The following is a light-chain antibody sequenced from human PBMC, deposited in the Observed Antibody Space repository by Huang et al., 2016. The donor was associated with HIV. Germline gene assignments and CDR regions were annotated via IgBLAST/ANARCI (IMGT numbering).Light chain of an antibody. J-gene: IGKJ2*01. Sequence: DIQMTQSPSTLSASVGDSVTITCRASQSGTRFLAWYQQKPGKAPKLLIYQASTLESGVPSMFSGSGSGTEFTLTISGLQPDDFATYYCQHYKDYPYIFGQGTKLQIK. CDR3: QHYKDYPYI. CDR2: QAS. V-gene: IGKV1-5*03. CDR1: QSGTRF.